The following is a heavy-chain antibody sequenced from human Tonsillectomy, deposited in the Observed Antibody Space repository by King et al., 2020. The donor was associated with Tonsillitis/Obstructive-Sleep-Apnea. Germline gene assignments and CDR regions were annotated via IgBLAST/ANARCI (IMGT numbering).Heavy chain of an antibody. CDR2: IYYSGST. CDR3: ATLVGAAPSWYFDL. CDR1: GASISSSSYY. Sequence: LQLQESGPGLVKPSETLSLTCTVSGASISSSSYYWSWIRQPPGKGLEWIGSIYYSGSTYYNPSLKSRVTISVDTSKNQFSLKVNSVTAADTAVYYRATLVGAAPSWYFDLWGRGTLVTVSS. J-gene: IGHJ2*01. D-gene: IGHD1-26*01. V-gene: IGHV4-39*01.